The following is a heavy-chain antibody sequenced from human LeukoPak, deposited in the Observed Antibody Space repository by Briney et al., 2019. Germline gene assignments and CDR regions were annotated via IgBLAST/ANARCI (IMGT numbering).Heavy chain of an antibody. CDR1: GFTFSSYW. V-gene: IGHV3-74*01. J-gene: IGHJ4*02. Sequence: GGSLRLSCAASGFTFSSYWMHWVRQAPGKGLVWVSRINSDGSSTSYADSVKGRFTVSRDNARNSLYLQMNSLRAEDTAVYYCARDGEWLRPNDYWGQGTLVTVSS. D-gene: IGHD3-3*01. CDR2: INSDGSST. CDR3: ARDGEWLRPNDY.